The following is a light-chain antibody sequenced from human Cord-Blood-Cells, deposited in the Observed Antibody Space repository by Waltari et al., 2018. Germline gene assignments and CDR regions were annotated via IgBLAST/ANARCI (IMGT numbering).Light chain of an antibody. Sequence: DIQMTQSPYSLSSSVGDKVTTTCRASQRLSSYLNWYQQKTGKAPKHLIYAASSLQSGVPSRLSGSGPGTDFTLTISSLQPEDFATYYCQQSYSTRFTFGPGTKVDIK. CDR1: QRLSSY. J-gene: IGKJ3*01. V-gene: IGKV1-39*01. CDR3: QQSYSTRFT. CDR2: AAS.